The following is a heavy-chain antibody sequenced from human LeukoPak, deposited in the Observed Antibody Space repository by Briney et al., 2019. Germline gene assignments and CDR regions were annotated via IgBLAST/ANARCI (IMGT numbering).Heavy chain of an antibody. CDR2: IYHSGST. CDR3: AREGIVVVVAAIGFDY. J-gene: IGHJ4*02. D-gene: IGHD2-15*01. V-gene: IGHV4-38-2*02. Sequence: LETLSLTCTVSGYSISSGYYWGWIRQPPGKGLEWIGSIYHSGSTYYNPSLKSRVTISVDTSKNQFSLKLSSVTAADTAVYYCAREGIVVVVAAIGFDYWGQGTLVTVSS. CDR1: GYSISSGYY.